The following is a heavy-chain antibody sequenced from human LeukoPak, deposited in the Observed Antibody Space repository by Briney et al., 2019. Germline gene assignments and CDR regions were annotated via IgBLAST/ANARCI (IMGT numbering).Heavy chain of an antibody. D-gene: IGHD5-24*01. CDR2: ITSYKGNTNYPHT. J-gene: IGHJ4*02. Sequence: ASVKVSCKASGYSFSFYGISWVRQAPGQGLEWMGWITSYKGNTNYPHTNYARKFQDRVTMTTDTSTSTAYMELRSLRSDDTAVYYCARVSMATETNWGQGTLVTVSS. V-gene: IGHV1-18*01. CDR3: ARVSMATETN. CDR1: GYSFSFYG.